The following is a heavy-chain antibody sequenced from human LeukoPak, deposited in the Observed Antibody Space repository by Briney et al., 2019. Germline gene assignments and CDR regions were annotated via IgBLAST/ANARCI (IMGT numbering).Heavy chain of an antibody. CDR2: ISSSSSYV. Sequence: GGSLRLSCAASGFTFSDYSLNWVRQASGKGLEWVSSISSSSSYVYYADSVKGRFTISRDNAKNSLFLQMNSLRAEDTAVYYCARGWDSSGSYWYFDLWGRGTLVTVSS. D-gene: IGHD6-19*01. CDR3: ARGWDSSGSYWYFDL. CDR1: GFTFSDYS. J-gene: IGHJ2*01. V-gene: IGHV3-21*01.